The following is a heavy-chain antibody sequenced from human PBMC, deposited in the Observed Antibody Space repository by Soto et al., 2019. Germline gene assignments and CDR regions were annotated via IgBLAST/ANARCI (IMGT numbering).Heavy chain of an antibody. D-gene: IGHD3-16*01. CDR1: GYTFTTYG. CDR2: ISGYDGHT. Sequence: GASVKVSCKASGYTFTTYGITWVRQAPGQGLEWKGWISGYDGHTKYAQKFHGRIIMTTDTSTSTVYMDLRSLRSDDTAVYYCAREGEMPYYYYGLDVWGQGTTVTVSS. CDR3: AREGEMPYYYYGLDV. V-gene: IGHV1-18*01. J-gene: IGHJ6*02.